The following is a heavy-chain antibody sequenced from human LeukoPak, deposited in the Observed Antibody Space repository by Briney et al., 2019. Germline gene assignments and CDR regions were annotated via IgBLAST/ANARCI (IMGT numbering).Heavy chain of an antibody. D-gene: IGHD6-19*01. J-gene: IGHJ6*02. CDR2: ISYDGSNK. V-gene: IGHV3-30*18. CDR3: AKDLGVAGDYYYYYGMDV. Sequence: GGSLRLSCAASGFTFSSYGMHWVRQAPGKGLEWVAVISYDGSNKYYADSVKGRFTISRDNSKNTLYLQMNSLRAEDTAVYYCAKDLGVAGDYYYYYGMDVWGQGTTVTVSS. CDR1: GFTFSSYG.